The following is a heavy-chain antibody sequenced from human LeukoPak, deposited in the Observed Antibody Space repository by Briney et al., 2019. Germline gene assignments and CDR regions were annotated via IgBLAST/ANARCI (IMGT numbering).Heavy chain of an antibody. CDR2: IKSKTDGGTT. D-gene: IGHD6-13*01. V-gene: IGHV3-15*01. CDR3: TTGEVPYIAAAGTDYYYYYMDV. J-gene: IGHJ6*03. CDR1: GFTSSKAW. Sequence: GGSPRLSCAGSGFTSSKAWLRWVCPAPREGLEWVGRIKSKTDGGTTDYAAPVKGRFPISRDDSKTTLYLQMNSLKTEDTGVYYCTTGEVPYIAAAGTDYYYYYMDVWGKGTTVTVAS.